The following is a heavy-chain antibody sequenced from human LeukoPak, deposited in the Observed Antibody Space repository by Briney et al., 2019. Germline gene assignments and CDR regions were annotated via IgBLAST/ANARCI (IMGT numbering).Heavy chain of an antibody. Sequence: SETLSLTCTVSGGSISSYYWSWIRQPPGKGLEWIGYIYYSGSTNYNPSLKSRVTISVDTSKNQFSLKLSSVTAADTAVYYCARGLNYDFWSGSTYNWFDPWGQGTLVTVSS. D-gene: IGHD3-3*01. CDR2: IYYSGST. CDR3: ARGLNYDFWSGSTYNWFDP. J-gene: IGHJ5*02. CDR1: GGSISSYY. V-gene: IGHV4-59*01.